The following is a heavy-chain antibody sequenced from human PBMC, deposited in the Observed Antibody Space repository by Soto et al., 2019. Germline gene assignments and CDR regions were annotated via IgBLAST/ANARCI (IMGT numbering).Heavy chain of an antibody. CDR3: ARDGGGYCRSTSGYDDGMDV. CDR2: INPNSGGT. Sequence: QVQLVQSGAEVKKPGASVKVSCKASGYTFTGYYMHWVRQAPGHGLEWTGWINPNSGGTNYAQKFQGWVTITRDTSISTASMELSRLRSDDTAVYYCARDGGGYCRSTSGYDDGMDVWGQGTTVTVSS. J-gene: IGHJ6*02. CDR1: GYTFTGYY. V-gene: IGHV1-2*04. D-gene: IGHD2-2*03.